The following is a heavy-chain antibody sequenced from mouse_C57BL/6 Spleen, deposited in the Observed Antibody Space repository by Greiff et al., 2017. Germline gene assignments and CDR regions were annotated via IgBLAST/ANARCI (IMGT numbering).Heavy chain of an antibody. V-gene: IGHV1-39*01. Sequence: EVQLLQSGPELVKPGASVKISCKASGYSFTDYNMNWVKQSHGKSLEWIGVINPNYGTTSYNQKFKCKATLTVDQSSSTAYMQLNSLTSEDSAVYYCARERGWLLYYYAMEYWGQGTSVTVAS. CDR2: INPNYGTT. D-gene: IGHD2-3*01. CDR1: GYSFTDYN. J-gene: IGHJ4*01. CDR3: ARERGWLLYYYAMEY.